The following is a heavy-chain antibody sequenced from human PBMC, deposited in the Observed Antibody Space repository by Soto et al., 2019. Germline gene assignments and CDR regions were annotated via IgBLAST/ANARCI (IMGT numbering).Heavy chain of an antibody. Sequence: QITLKESGPTLVNPTQTLTLTCTFSGFSLSATGVSVGWIRQPPGKALEWLALIYWDDDKRYRPSLKSRLTITKDTSRNQVVLTMTNLDPVDTATYYCAHKSGAARGLKSPFDIWGQGTMVTVSS. CDR3: AHKSGAARGLKSPFDI. D-gene: IGHD1-26*01. J-gene: IGHJ3*02. CDR2: IYWDDDK. CDR1: GFSLSATGVS. V-gene: IGHV2-5*02.